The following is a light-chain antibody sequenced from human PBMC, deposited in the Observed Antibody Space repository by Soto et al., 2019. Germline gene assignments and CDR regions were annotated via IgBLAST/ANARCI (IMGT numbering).Light chain of an antibody. CDR2: GVS. J-gene: IGLJ1*01. Sequence: QAVLTQPASASGSPGQSVTISCTGTSSDVGGYNYVSWYQQHPGKAPKLMIYGVSKRPSGVPDRFSGSKSGNTASLTVSVLQAEAEAASYCTSYAGSNTFVFGSGTKGTLL. CDR1: SSDVGGYNY. CDR3: TSYAGSNTFV. V-gene: IGLV2-8*01.